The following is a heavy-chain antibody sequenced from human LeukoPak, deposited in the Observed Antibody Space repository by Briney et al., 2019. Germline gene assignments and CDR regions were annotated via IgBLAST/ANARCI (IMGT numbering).Heavy chain of an antibody. CDR1: GFTFSTYW. J-gene: IGHJ6*02. CDR2: INSDGSSP. D-gene: IGHD6-19*01. CDR3: ARWGSSGWYPMDV. V-gene: IGHV3-74*01. Sequence: PGGSLRPSCAASGFTFSTYWMHWVRQAPGKGLVWVSCINSDGSSPSYADSVKGRFTISRDNARNTVYLQMNSLRAEDTAVYYCARWGSSGWYPMDVWGQGTTVTVSS.